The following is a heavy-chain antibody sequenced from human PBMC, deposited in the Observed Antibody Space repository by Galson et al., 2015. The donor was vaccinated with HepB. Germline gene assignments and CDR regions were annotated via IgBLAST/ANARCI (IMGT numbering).Heavy chain of an antibody. D-gene: IGHD2-2*02. Sequence: SLRLSCAASGFTFSDYAMSWVRQAPGKGLEWISGISGSGGTTHHADSVKGRFTISRDNSRNTLFLQMHSLRAEETAVYYCAKQYCTTTTCYMVDAFDLWGQGTMVTV. J-gene: IGHJ3*01. CDR1: GFTFSDYA. V-gene: IGHV3-23*01. CDR2: ISGSGGTT. CDR3: AKQYCTTTTCYMVDAFDL.